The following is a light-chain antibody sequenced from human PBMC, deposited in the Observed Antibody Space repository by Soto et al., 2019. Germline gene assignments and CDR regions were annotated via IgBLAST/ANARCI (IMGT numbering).Light chain of an antibody. V-gene: IGKV1-5*01. CDR3: QQYDNLPLT. CDR1: QSVRSW. CDR2: DAS. Sequence: DIQMTQSPATLSASVGDRVTITCRASQSVRSWLAWYQQKPGTAPKLLIFDASRLETGVPSRFSGSGSGTDFTFTISNLQPEDIATYYCQQYDNLPLTFGGGTKVDIK. J-gene: IGKJ4*01.